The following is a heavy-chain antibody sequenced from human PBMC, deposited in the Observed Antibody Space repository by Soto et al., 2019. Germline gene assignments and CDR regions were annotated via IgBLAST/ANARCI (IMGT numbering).Heavy chain of an antibody. CDR3: ARQTDYDFWSGPQANGMDV. J-gene: IGHJ6*02. V-gene: IGHV4-39*01. CDR1: GGSISSSSYY. D-gene: IGHD3-3*01. CDR2: IYYSGST. Sequence: QLQLQESGPGLVKPSETLSLTCTVSGGSISSSSYYWGWIRQPPGKGLEWIGSIYYSGSTYYNPSLKSRVTVSVDTSKNPFSRTLTSVTTADNTVYYCARQTDYDFWSGPQANGMDVWCQGTTVTASS.